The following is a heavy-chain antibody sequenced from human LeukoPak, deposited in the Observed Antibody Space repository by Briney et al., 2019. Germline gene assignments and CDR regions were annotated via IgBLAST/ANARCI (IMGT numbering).Heavy chain of an antibody. CDR1: GFTFSSYE. Sequence: GGSLRLSCAASGFTFSSYEVNWVRQAPGKGLEWVSYISNSGSAIYYADSVKGRFAISRDNAKSSLYLQMNSLRAEDTAVYYCTRDSPGWFAYWGQGTLVTVSS. V-gene: IGHV3-48*03. CDR3: TRDSPGWFAY. CDR2: ISNSGSAI. D-gene: IGHD3-10*01. J-gene: IGHJ4*02.